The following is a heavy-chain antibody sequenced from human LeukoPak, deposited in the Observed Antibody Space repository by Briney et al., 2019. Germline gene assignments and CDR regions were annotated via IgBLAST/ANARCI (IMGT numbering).Heavy chain of an antibody. Sequence: SETLSLTCTVSGGSIGSSSYYWNWIRQPPGKGLEWIGEINHGGSTSYNPSLKSRVTISVDTSKNQFSLKVISVTAADTAVYYCARGTRWLQSPWFDPWGQGTRVTVSS. CDR1: GGSIGSSSYY. CDR2: INHGGST. CDR3: ARGTRWLQSPWFDP. D-gene: IGHD5-24*01. V-gene: IGHV4-39*07. J-gene: IGHJ5*02.